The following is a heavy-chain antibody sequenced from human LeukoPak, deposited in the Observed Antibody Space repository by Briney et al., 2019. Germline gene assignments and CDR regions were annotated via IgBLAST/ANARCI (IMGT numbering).Heavy chain of an antibody. CDR1: GGSISSSNW. V-gene: IGHV4-4*02. CDR3: ARVIPHGWRQNDF. Sequence: SGTLSLTCAVSGGSISSSNWWSWVRQPPGKGLEWIGEIYHSGSTNYNPSLQSRVAMSLDKSKRQLSLKLTSVTAADTATYFCARVIPHGWRQNDFWGQGTLVTVSS. D-gene: IGHD3-3*01. J-gene: IGHJ4*02. CDR2: IYHSGST.